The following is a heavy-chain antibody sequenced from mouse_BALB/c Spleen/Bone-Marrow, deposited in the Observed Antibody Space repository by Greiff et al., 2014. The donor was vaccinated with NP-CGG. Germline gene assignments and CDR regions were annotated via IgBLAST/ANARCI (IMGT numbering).Heavy chain of an antibody. D-gene: IGHD2-3*01. CDR2: IYPGSGSS. CDR3: TRGWRAMDY. V-gene: IGHV1S22*01. J-gene: IGHJ4*01. Sequence: GSELVRPGASVKLSCKASGYTFTSYWMNWMKQRPGQGLEWIGNIYPGSGSSNYDEKFKSKATLTVDTSSSTAYTQXXXLTSEGSAVYYCTRGWRAMDYWGQGTSVTVSS. CDR1: GYTFTSYW.